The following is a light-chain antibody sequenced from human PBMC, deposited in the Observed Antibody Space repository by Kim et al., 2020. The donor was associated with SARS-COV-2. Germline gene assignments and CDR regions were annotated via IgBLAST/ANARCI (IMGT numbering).Light chain of an antibody. Sequence: QSITISCTGTRGDVGGYNSVSWYQKHPDRAPKLIIYDVNNRPSGISDRFSASKSGFTASLTISGLRPEDEADYYCSSYSDGNTLVLFGGGTKVTVL. CDR1: RGDVGGYNS. V-gene: IGLV2-14*03. J-gene: IGLJ2*01. CDR3: SSYSDGNTLVL. CDR2: DVN.